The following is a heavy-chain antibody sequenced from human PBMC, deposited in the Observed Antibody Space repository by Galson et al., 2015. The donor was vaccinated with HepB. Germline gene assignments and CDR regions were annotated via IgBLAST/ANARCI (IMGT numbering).Heavy chain of an antibody. V-gene: IGHV3-30-3*01. Sequence: SLRLSCAASGFTFSSYAMHWVRQAPGKGLEWVAVISYDGSNKYYADSVKGRFTISRDNSKNTLYLQMNSLRAEDTAVYYCARDPLGAVAGISELDYWGQGTLVTVSS. CDR1: GFTFSSYA. CDR3: ARDPLGAVAGISELDY. CDR2: ISYDGSNK. J-gene: IGHJ4*02. D-gene: IGHD6-19*01.